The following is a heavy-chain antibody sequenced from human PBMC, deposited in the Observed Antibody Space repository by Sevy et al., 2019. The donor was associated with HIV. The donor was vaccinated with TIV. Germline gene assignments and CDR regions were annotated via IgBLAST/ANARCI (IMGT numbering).Heavy chain of an antibody. CDR3: AKRRVQSGLSGGGANCGWDV. V-gene: IGHV3-23*01. D-gene: IGHD2-15*01. CDR2: LIGGGSRT. Sequence: GGSLRLSCAASGFSFSNYAMSWVRQAPGKGLEWVSTLIGGGSRTYYADSVTGRFTISRDNSRNTLYLQMNSLRAEDTAVYYGAKRRVQSGLSGGGANCGWDVWGQGTTVTVSS. J-gene: IGHJ6*02. CDR1: GFSFSNYA.